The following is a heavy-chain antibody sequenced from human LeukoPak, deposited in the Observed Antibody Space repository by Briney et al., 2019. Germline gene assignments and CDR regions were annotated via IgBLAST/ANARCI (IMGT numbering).Heavy chain of an antibody. D-gene: IGHD2-8*02. CDR2: IIPILGGT. J-gene: IGHJ3*02. CDR1: GGTFSSYA. V-gene: IGHV1-69*04. Sequence: ASVKVSCKASGGTFSSYAISWVRQAPGQGLEWMGRIIPILGGTNYAQKFQDRVTITADKSTSAACMELRSLRSEDTAVYYCARARDYYTDGTGFHPCDIWGQGTMVTVSS. CDR3: ARARDYYTDGTGFHPCDI.